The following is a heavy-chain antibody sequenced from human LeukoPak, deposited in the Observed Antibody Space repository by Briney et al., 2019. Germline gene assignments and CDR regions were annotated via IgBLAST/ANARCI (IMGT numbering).Heavy chain of an antibody. D-gene: IGHD6-19*01. J-gene: IGHJ4*02. V-gene: IGHV4-59*01. CDR1: GGSISSYY. CDR2: IYYSGST. Sequence: PSETLSLTCTVSGGSISSYYWSWIRQPPGKGLEWIGYIYYSGSTNYNPSLKSRVTISVDTSKNQFSLKLSSVTAADTAVYYCARGSVAGTEEDYFDYWGQGTLVTVSS. CDR3: ARGSVAGTEEDYFDY.